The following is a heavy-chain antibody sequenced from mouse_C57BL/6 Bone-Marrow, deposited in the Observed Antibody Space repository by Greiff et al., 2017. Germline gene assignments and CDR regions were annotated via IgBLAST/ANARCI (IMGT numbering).Heavy chain of an antibody. D-gene: IGHD2-13*01. V-gene: IGHV1-50*01. CDR3: ARWGVGDAWFAY. CDR2: IDPSDSYT. Sequence: QVHVKQPGAELVKPGASVKLSCTASGYTFTSYWMQWVKQRPGQGLEWIGEIDPSDSYTNYNPKFKGKATLTVDTSSSTAYMQLSSLTSEDSAVYYCARWGVGDAWFAYWGQGTLVTVSA. CDR1: GYTFTSYW. J-gene: IGHJ3*01.